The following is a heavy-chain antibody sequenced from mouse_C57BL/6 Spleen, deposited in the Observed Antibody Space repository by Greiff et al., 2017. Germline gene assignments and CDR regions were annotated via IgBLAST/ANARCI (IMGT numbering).Heavy chain of an antibody. D-gene: IGHD1-1*02. J-gene: IGHJ3*01. Sequence: DVMLVESGGGLVKPGGSLKLSCAASGFTFSDYGMHWVRQAPEKGLEWVAYISSGSSTIYYADTVKGRFTISRDNAKNTLFLQMTSLRSEDTAMYYCARGGSRAWFAYWGQGTLVTVSA. V-gene: IGHV5-17*01. CDR2: ISSGSSTI. CDR1: GFTFSDYG. CDR3: ARGGSRAWFAY.